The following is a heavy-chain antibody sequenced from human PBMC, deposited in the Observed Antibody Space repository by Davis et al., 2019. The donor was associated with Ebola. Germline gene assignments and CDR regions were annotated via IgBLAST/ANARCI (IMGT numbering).Heavy chain of an antibody. J-gene: IGHJ4*02. CDR1: GYTLTELS. CDR2: FDPEDGET. V-gene: IGHV1-24*01. CDR3: ARKTGIAAPYDY. D-gene: IGHD6-13*01. Sequence: ASVKVSCKVSGYTLTELSMHWVRQAPGKGLEWMGGFDPEDGETIYAQKFQGRVTITADESTSTAYMELSSLRSEDTAVYYCARKTGIAAPYDYWGQGTLVTVSS.